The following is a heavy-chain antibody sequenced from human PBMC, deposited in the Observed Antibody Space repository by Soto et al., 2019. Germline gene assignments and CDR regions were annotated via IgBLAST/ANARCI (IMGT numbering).Heavy chain of an antibody. Sequence: PGGSLRLSCAASGFTFSSYWMHWVRQAPGKGLVWVSRINSDGSSTSYADSVKGRFTISRDNAKNTLYLQMNSLRAEDTAVYYCARDGDIVLVPAAPGKNWFDPWGQGTLVTVSS. D-gene: IGHD2-2*01. V-gene: IGHV3-74*01. CDR2: INSDGSST. J-gene: IGHJ5*02. CDR1: GFTFSSYW. CDR3: ARDGDIVLVPAAPGKNWFDP.